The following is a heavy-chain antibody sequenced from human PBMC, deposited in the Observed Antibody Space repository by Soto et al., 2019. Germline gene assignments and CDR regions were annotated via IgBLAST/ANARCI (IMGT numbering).Heavy chain of an antibody. J-gene: IGHJ4*02. CDR3: ARGRGDGYNSPFDY. V-gene: IGHV1-69*12. CDR1: GGTFSSYA. D-gene: IGHD5-12*01. CDR2: IIPIFGTA. Sequence: QVQLVQSGAEVKKPGSSVKVSCKASGGTFSSYAISWVRQAPGQGLEWMGGIIPIFGTANYAQKFQGRVRITADESTSTAYMGPGSLRSEDTAVYYGARGRGDGYNSPFDYWGQGTLVTVSS.